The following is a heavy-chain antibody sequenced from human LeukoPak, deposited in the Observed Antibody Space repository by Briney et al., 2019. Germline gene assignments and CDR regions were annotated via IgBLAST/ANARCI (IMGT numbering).Heavy chain of an antibody. V-gene: IGHV4-4*07. D-gene: IGHD5-18*01. CDR1: GGSISSYY. CDR3: ARVRYSYGYPYYYYYYMDV. CDR2: IYTSGST. J-gene: IGHJ6*03. Sequence: PSETLSLTCTVSGGSISSYYWSWIRQPAGKGLEWIGRIYTSGSTDYNPSLKSRVTISVDTSKNQFSLKLSSVTAADTAVYYCARVRYSYGYPYYYYYYMDVWGKGTTVTVSS.